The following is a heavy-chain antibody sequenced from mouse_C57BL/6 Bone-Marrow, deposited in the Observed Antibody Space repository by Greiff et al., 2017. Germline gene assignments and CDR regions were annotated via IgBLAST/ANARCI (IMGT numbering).Heavy chain of an antibody. J-gene: IGHJ2*01. CDR1: GFNIKDYY. V-gene: IGHV14-1*01. Sequence: VQLKQSGAELVRPGASVKLSCTASGFNIKDYYMHWVKQRPEQGLEWIGRIDPEDGDTEYAPKFPGKATMTADQSSNTASLQLSSLTSEDTAVYYCTGGSIFDYWGQGTTLTVSS. CDR3: TGGSIFDY. D-gene: IGHD1-1*01. CDR2: IDPEDGDT.